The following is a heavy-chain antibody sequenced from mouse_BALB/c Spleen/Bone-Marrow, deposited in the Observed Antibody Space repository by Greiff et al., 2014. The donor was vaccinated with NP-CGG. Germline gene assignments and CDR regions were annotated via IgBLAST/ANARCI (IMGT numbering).Heavy chain of an antibody. V-gene: IGHV7-3*02. CDR2: IRNKANGYTT. CDR3: ATGWFAY. Sequence: VQLQQSGGGLVQPGGSLRLSCATSGFTFTDYYMSWVRQPPGKALEWLGFIRNKANGYTTEYSASVKGRFTISRDNSQSILYLQMNTLRAEDSATYYCATGWFAYWGQGTLVTVSA. CDR1: GFTFTDYY. J-gene: IGHJ3*01.